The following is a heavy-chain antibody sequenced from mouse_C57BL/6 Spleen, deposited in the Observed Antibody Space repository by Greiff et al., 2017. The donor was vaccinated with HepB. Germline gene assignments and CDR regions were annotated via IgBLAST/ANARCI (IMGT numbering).Heavy chain of an antibody. J-gene: IGHJ4*01. CDR2: ISNGGGST. CDR3: ASSGPSAMDY. Sequence: EVMLVESGGGLVQPGGSLKLSCAASGFTFSDYYMYWVRQTPEKRLEWVAYISNGGGSTYYPDTVKGRFTISRDNAKNTLYLQMSRLKSEDTAMYYCASSGPSAMDYWGQGTSVTVSS. CDR1: GFTFSDYY. V-gene: IGHV5-12*01.